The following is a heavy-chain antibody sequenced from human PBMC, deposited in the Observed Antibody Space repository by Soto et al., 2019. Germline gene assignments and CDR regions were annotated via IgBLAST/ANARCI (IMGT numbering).Heavy chain of an antibody. CDR2: ISSSSSYI. D-gene: IGHD2-2*01. CDR3: ARVWGPRDIVVVPAAISYYYYYMDV. J-gene: IGHJ6*03. V-gene: IGHV3-21*01. CDR1: GFTFSSYS. Sequence: GGSLRLSCAASGFTFSSYSMNWVRQAPGKGLEWVSSISSSSSYIYYADSVKGRFTISRENAKNSLYLQMNSLRAEDTAVYYCARVWGPRDIVVVPAAISYYYYYMDVWGKGTTVTVSS.